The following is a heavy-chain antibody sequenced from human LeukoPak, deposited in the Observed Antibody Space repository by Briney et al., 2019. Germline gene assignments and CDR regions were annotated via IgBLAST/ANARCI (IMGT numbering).Heavy chain of an antibody. D-gene: IGHD6-13*01. CDR2: ISGSGGST. CDR3: AKDPRGIGYFDY. V-gene: IGHV3-23*01. Sequence: GGSLRLSCAASGFTFSSYAMSWVRQAPGKGLEWVSAISGSGGSTYYADSVRGRFTISRDNSKNTLYLQMNSLRAEDTAVYYCAKDPRGIGYFDYWGQGTLVTVSS. CDR1: GFTFSSYA. J-gene: IGHJ4*02.